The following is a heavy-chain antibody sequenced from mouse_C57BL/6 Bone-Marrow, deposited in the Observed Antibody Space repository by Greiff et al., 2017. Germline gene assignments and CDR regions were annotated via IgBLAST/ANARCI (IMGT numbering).Heavy chain of an antibody. Sequence: DVMLVESGGGLVQPGESLKLSCESNEYEFPSHDMSWVRKTPGKRLELVAAINSDGGSTYYPDTMERRFIISRDNTKKTLYLQMSSLRSEDTALYYCARHGYGYYAMDYWGQGTSVTVSS. J-gene: IGHJ4*01. CDR3: ARHGYGYYAMDY. D-gene: IGHD2-2*01. CDR1: EYEFPSHD. V-gene: IGHV5-2*01. CDR2: INSDGGST.